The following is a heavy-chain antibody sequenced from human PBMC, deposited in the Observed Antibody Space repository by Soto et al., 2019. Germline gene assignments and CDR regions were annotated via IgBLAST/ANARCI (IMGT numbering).Heavy chain of an antibody. CDR2: ISGSGGST. CDR3: AKDEYCSGGSCYSYYYYYGMDV. D-gene: IGHD2-15*01. CDR1: GFTFSSYA. V-gene: IGHV3-23*01. J-gene: IGHJ6*02. Sequence: VGSLRLSCAASGFTFSSYAMSWVRQAPGKGLEWVSAISGSGGSTYYADSVKGRFTISRDNSKNTLYLQMNSLRAEDTAVYYCAKDEYCSGGSCYSYYYYYGMDVWGQGTTVTVSS.